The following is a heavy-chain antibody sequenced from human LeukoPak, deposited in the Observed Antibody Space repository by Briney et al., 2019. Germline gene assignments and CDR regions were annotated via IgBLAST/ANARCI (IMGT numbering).Heavy chain of an antibody. CDR2: IYSGGST. CDR3: ASDGSYYDSSGLDY. Sequence: GGSLRLSCAASGFIFSSYTMNWVRQAPGKGLEWVSVIYSGGSTYYADSVKGRFTISRDNSKNTLYLQMNSLRAEDTAVYYCASDGSYYDSSGLDYWGQGTLVTVSS. V-gene: IGHV3-53*01. J-gene: IGHJ4*02. CDR1: GFIFSSYT. D-gene: IGHD3-22*01.